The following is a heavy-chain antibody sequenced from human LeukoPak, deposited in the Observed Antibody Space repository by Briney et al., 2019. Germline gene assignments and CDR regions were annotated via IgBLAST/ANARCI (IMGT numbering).Heavy chain of an antibody. J-gene: IGHJ4*02. CDR1: GGSISSGGYY. CDR3: ARGDSGSFSQFDC. V-gene: IGHV4-61*08. Sequence: SETLSLTCTVSGGSISSGGYYWSWIRQPPGKGLEWIGYVYYSGSTNYNPSLKSRVTISVDTSKNQFSLKLTSVTAADTAVYYCARGDSGSFSQFDCWGQGTLVTVSS. CDR2: VYYSGST. D-gene: IGHD1-26*01.